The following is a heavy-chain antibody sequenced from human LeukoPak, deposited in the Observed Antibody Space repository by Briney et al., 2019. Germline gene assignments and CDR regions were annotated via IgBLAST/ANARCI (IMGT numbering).Heavy chain of an antibody. CDR1: GFTFDDYA. CDR2: ISWNSGSI. CDR3: AKEYSSGWYYFDY. Sequence: GGSLRLSCAASGFTFDDYAMHWVRQAPGKGLEWVSGISWNSGSIGYADSVKGRFTIPRDNAKNSLYLQMNSLRAEDTALYYCAKEYSSGWYYFDYWGQGTLVTVSS. J-gene: IGHJ4*02. D-gene: IGHD6-19*01. V-gene: IGHV3-9*01.